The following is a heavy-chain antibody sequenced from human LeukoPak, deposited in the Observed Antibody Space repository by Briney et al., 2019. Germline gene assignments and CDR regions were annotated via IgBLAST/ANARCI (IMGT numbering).Heavy chain of an antibody. CDR1: GGSFSGYY. CDR3: ARAGYSYGYRRPNWFDP. Sequence: SETLSLTCAVYGGSFSGYYWSWIRQPPGKGLEWIGEINHSGSTNYNPSLKSRVTISVDTSKNQFSLKLSSVTAADTAVYYCARAGYSYGYRRPNWFDPWGQGTLVTVSS. D-gene: IGHD5-18*01. CDR2: INHSGST. J-gene: IGHJ5*02. V-gene: IGHV4-34*01.